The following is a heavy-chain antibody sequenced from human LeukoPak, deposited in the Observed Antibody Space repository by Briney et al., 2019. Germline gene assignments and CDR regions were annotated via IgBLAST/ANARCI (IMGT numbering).Heavy chain of an antibody. J-gene: IGHJ6*04. D-gene: IGHD5-12*01. CDR3: TRDRWGGGYISRGMDV. Sequence: PGRSLRLSCTASEFTFGDYAISWVRQAPGKGLEWLGFIRSKDNDGTTDYAASVKGRFIISRDDSKSVAYLEMNDVKIEDTAVYYCTRDRWGGGYISRGMDVWGKGTTVTISS. V-gene: IGHV3-49*04. CDR2: IRSKDNDGTT. CDR1: EFTFGDYA.